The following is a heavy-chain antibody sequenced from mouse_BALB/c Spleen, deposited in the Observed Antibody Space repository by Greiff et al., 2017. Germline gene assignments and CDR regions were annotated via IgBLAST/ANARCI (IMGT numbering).Heavy chain of an antibody. CDR1: GYSITSGYY. J-gene: IGHJ1*01. V-gene: IGHV3-6*02. Sequence: EVQLQQSGPGLVKPSQSLSLTCSVTGYSITSGYYWNWVRQFPGNKLEWMGYISYDGSNNYNPSLKNRISITRDTSKNQFFLKLNSVTTEDTATYYCARVYYYGRQWYFDVWGAGTTVTVSS. CDR2: ISYDGSN. CDR3: ARVYYYGRQWYFDV. D-gene: IGHD1-1*01.